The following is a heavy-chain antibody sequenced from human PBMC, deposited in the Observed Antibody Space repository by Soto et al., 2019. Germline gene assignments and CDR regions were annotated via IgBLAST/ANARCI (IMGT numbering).Heavy chain of an antibody. D-gene: IGHD3-22*01. CDR2: IIPIFGTA. CDR1: GGTFSSYA. Sequence: SVKVSCKASGGTFSSYAISWVRQAPGQGLEWMGGIIPIFGTANYAQKFQGRVTITADESTSTAYMELSSLRSEDTAVYYCARDTRDDYDSSGYYWGQGTLVTVSS. V-gene: IGHV1-69*13. J-gene: IGHJ4*02. CDR3: ARDTRDDYDSSGYY.